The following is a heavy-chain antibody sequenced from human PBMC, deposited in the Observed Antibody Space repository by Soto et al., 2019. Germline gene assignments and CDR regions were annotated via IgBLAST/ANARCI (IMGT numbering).Heavy chain of an antibody. V-gene: IGHV1-18*04. CDR2: ISGKNGNT. CDR1: GYTFSDFG. J-gene: IGHJ4*02. D-gene: IGHD4-17*01. Sequence: QVHLVQSGDEVKKPGASVKVSCKASGYTFSDFGITWVRQAPGQGLEWMGWISGKNGNTNYAQKIQGRVTLTADTSTSTAYMEMRALTSDDTGIYYCARGDYYEDTGTFEYWGQGTAVTVSS. CDR3: ARGDYYEDTGTFEY.